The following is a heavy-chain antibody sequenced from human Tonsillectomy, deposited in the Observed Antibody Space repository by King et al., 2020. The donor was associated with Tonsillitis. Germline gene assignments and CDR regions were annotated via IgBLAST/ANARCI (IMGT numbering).Heavy chain of an antibody. V-gene: IGHV1-18*04. J-gene: IGHJ4*02. CDR1: GYTFPSYG. CDR2: INTYNDNT. Sequence: VQLVESVAEVKKPGASVKVSCKASGYTFPSYGINWVRQAPGHGLEWVGWINTYNDNTYYAQNLQGRVTMTTDTSTSTAYMELGSLRSDDTAVYYCAISPLGELPRVWGQGTLVTVSS. CDR3: AISPLGELPRV. D-gene: IGHD1-26*01.